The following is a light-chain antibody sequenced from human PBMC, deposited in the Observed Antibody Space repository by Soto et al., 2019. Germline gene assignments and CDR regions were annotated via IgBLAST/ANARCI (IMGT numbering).Light chain of an antibody. CDR2: DAS. CDR1: QDISNY. V-gene: IGKV1-33*01. CDR3: QQYDYLPLGT. J-gene: IGKJ3*01. Sequence: DIPMTQSPSSLSASVGDRVTITCQASQDISNYLNWYQQKPGKAPKLLIYDASNLETGVPSRFSGSGSGTDFTFNISSLQPEDIATYYCQQYDYLPLGTFGPGTKVDIK.